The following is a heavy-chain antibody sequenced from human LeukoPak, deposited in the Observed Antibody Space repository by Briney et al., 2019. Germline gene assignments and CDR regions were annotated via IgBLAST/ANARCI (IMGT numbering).Heavy chain of an antibody. CDR2: ISGSGGST. J-gene: IGHJ4*02. D-gene: IGHD3-10*01. CDR1: GFTFSSYA. V-gene: IGHV3-23*01. CDR3: ARDGVLLWFGELPDY. Sequence: GGSLRLSCAASGFTFSSYAMSWVRQAPGKGLEWVSAISGSGGSTYYADSVKGRFTISRDNSKNTLYLQMNSLRAEDTAVYYCARDGVLLWFGELPDYWGQGTLVTVSS.